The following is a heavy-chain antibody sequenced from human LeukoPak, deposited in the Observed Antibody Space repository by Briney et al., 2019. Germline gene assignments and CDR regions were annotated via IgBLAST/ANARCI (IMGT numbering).Heavy chain of an antibody. V-gene: IGHV4-38-2*01. Sequence: SETLSLTCAVSGYSISSGYYWGWIRQPPGKGLERIGSIYHSGSTYYNPSLKSRVTISVDTSKNQFSLKLSSVTAADTAVYYCARLTVAGTWGTDPWGQGTLVTVSS. CDR2: IYHSGST. CDR3: ARLTVAGTWGTDP. J-gene: IGHJ5*02. CDR1: GYSISSGYY. D-gene: IGHD6-19*01.